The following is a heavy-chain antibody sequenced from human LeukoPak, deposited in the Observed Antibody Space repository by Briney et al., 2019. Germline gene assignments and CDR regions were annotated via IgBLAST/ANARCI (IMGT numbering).Heavy chain of an antibody. D-gene: IGHD1/OR15-1a*01. Sequence: ASVKVSCKASGYTFTSYYLYWVRQAPGQGLEWMGGIIPIFGTANYAQKFQGRVTITADESTSTAYMELSSLRSEDTAVYYCATIGYWGQGTLVTVSS. CDR1: GYTFTSYY. J-gene: IGHJ4*02. CDR3: ATIGY. V-gene: IGHV1-69*13. CDR2: IIPIFGTA.